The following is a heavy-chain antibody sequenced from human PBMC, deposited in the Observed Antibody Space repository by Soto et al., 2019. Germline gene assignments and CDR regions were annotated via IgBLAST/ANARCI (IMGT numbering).Heavy chain of an antibody. V-gene: IGHV4-34*01. CDR3: ARGPRRYSCSGSYYNYFDY. CDR2: INHSGRT. Sequence: SETRSLTCAVYGGAFSGYYWSWIRQPQGKGLEWIGEINHSGRTNYNTSRRSGVTRSVDTSKNQFSLKLSSVTGADTAVYYFARGPRRYSCSGSYYNYFDYWGQGTLVTVSS. CDR1: GGAFSGYY. D-gene: IGHD3-10*01. J-gene: IGHJ4*02.